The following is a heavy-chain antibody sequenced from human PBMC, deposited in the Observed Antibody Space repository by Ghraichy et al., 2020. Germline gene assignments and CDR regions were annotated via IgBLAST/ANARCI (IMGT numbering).Heavy chain of an antibody. CDR1: GGSVSSGSYY. CDR2: IAFTGSV. V-gene: IGHV4-61*03. Sequence: SQTLSLTCTVSGGSVSSGSYYWSWIRQAPGKGLEWIGYIAFTGSVNFNPSLKSRVTISRDTSKNVFSLRLNSVTASDTAVYYCARGRGGGIVVVPAALKFDTWGQGTLVTVSS. J-gene: IGHJ5*02. CDR3: ARGRGGGIVVVPAALKFDT. D-gene: IGHD2-15*01.